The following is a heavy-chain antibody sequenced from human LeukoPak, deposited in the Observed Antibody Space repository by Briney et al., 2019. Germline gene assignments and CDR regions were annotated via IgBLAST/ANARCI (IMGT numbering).Heavy chain of an antibody. J-gene: IGHJ4*02. CDR2: ISSSSSYI. V-gene: IGHV3-21*04. CDR3: AKDTGGGIAAAGSFDY. D-gene: IGHD6-13*01. CDR1: GFTFSSYS. Sequence: GGSLRLSCAASGFTFSSYSMNWVRQAPGKGLEWVSSISSSSSYIYYADPVKGRFTISRDNAKNSLYLQMNSLRAEDTALYYCAKDTGGGIAAAGSFDYWGQGTLVTVSS.